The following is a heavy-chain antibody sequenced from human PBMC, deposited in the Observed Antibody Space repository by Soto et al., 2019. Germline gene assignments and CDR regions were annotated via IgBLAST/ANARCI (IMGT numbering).Heavy chain of an antibody. V-gene: IGHV3-23*01. CDR1: XXXXXXYA. D-gene: IGHD3-10*01. J-gene: IGHJ4*02. CDR3: AKGRGGSGSLTPRVDF. CDR2: ISGGGDTT. Sequence: EVQLLESGGGLVQXGGSLRLXCAAXXXXXXXYAMTWVRQAPGKGLEWVSAISGGGDTTSYADSVKGRFTVSRDGSKNTLYLQMSSLRAEDTALYYCAKGRGGSGSLTPRVDFWGQGTLVTVSS.